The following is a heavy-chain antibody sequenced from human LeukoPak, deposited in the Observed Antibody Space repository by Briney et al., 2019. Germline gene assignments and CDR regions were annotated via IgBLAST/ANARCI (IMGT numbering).Heavy chain of an antibody. D-gene: IGHD1-26*01. Sequence: SETLSLTCTVSGGSISSYSWSWIRQPAGKGLEWIGYIYYSGSTNYNPSLKSRVTILVDTSKNQFSLKVSSVTAADTAVYYCARGQYSGSCFDNWGQGSLVTVSS. CDR2: IYYSGST. CDR1: GGSISSYS. CDR3: ARGQYSGSCFDN. V-gene: IGHV4-59*01. J-gene: IGHJ4*02.